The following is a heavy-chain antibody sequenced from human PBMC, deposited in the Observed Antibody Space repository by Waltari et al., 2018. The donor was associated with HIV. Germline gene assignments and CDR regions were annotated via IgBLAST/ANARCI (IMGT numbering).Heavy chain of an antibody. J-gene: IGHJ4*02. Sequence: DVQLVESGGGLVKPGGSLRLSCTASGFNVRNYNMNWVRKAPGKGLEWVSAISITSSHIFYANSVRGRFTISRYNSKNSLYLQMKSLTADDTAVYYCATDLLDFWGQGTLVIVSS. CDR1: GFNVRNYN. CDR3: ATDLLDF. CDR2: ISITSSHI. V-gene: IGHV3-21*01.